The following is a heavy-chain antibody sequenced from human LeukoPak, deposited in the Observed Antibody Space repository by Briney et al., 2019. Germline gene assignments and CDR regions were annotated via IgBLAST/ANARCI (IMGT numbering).Heavy chain of an antibody. CDR2: IKTDTDGGAT. V-gene: IGHV3-15*01. CDR1: GFTFSSAW. CDR3: TTLYGLNFDS. Sequence: GGSLRLSCAASGFTFSSAWMSWVRQAPGKGLEWIGRIKTDTDGGATDYAAHVKGRFTISRDDSTSTLYLQMDRLESEDTASYYCTTLYGLNFDSWGQGARVTVSS. D-gene: IGHD4-17*01. J-gene: IGHJ4*02.